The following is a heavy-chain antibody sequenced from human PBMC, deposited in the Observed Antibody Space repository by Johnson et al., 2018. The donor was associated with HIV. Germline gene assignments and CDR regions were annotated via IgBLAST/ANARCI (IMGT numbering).Heavy chain of an antibody. CDR2: IRYDGSNK. J-gene: IGHJ3*02. V-gene: IGHV3-30*02. CDR1: GFTFSSYG. Sequence: VQLVESGGGLIQPGGSLRLSCAASGFTFSSYGIHWVRQAQGKGLEWVAFIRYDGSNKYYADSVKGRFTISRDNAKNSLYLQMNSLRAEDTALYYCARAYSSSDSSDAFDIWGQGTMVTVSS. CDR3: ARAYSSSDSSDAFDI. D-gene: IGHD6-6*01.